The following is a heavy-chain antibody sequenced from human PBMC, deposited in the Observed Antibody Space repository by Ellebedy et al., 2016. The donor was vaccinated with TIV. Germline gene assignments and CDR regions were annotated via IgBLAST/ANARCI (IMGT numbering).Heavy chain of an antibody. CDR3: ARGLYTVYYYVGSGYLNWFDP. D-gene: IGHD3-22*01. V-gene: IGHV1-8*01. Sequence: ASVKVSCXASGYTFTSYDIDWVRQATGQGLEWMGWMNPNSGNTGYAQKFQGRVTMTRNTSINTAYMELSSLTSEDTAVYYCARGLYTVYYYVGSGYLNWFDPWGQGTLVTVSS. J-gene: IGHJ5*02. CDR1: GYTFTSYD. CDR2: MNPNSGNT.